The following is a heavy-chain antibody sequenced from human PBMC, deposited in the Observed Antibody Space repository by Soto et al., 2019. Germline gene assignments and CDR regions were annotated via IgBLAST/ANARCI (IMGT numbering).Heavy chain of an antibody. V-gene: IGHV4-30-2*01. CDR2: IYHTGTT. J-gene: IGHJ6*02. CDR3: AATVFGEYSHYALDV. CDR1: GDSITSVGYC. D-gene: IGHD3-3*01. Sequence: SETLSLTCAVSGDSITSVGYCWSWIRQPPGKALEWIGYIYHTGTTYYTAALKSRVTISLDRSKNRISLSLNSVTAADTAVYYCAATVFGEYSHYALDVWGQGTTVTVSS.